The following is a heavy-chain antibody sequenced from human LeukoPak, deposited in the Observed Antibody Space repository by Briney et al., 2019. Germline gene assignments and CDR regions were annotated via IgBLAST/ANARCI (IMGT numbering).Heavy chain of an antibody. CDR3: TRLSDYSTNDY. D-gene: IGHD4-11*01. CDR1: GFTFSGSA. V-gene: IGHV3-73*01. J-gene: IGHJ4*02. Sequence: GGSLRLSCAASGFTFSGSAMHWVRQASGKGLEWVGRIRSKANSYATAYAASVKGRFTIFRDDSKNTAYLQMNSLKTEDTAVYYCTRLSDYSTNDYWGQGTLVTVSS. CDR2: IRSKANSYAT.